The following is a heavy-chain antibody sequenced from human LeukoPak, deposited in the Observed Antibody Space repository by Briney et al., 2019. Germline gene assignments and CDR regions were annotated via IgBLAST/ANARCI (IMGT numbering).Heavy chain of an antibody. CDR1: GGSISSYY. D-gene: IGHD1-26*01. V-gene: IGHV4-34*01. CDR2: INHSGST. J-gene: IGHJ4*02. CDR3: AMRLRVGATKEVDY. Sequence: SETLSLTCTVSGGSISSYYWSWIRQPPGKGLEWIGEINHSGSTNYNPSLKSRVTISVDTSKNQFSLKLSSVTAADTAVYYCAMRLRVGATKEVDYWGQGTLVTVSS.